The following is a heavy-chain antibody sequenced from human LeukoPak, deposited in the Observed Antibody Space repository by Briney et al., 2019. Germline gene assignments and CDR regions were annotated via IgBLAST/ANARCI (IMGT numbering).Heavy chain of an antibody. V-gene: IGHV3-74*01. Sequence: GGSLRLSCAASGFTFSSYWMHWVRQAPRKGLVWVSRINSDGSSTSYADSVKGRFTISRDNAKNTLYLQMNSLRAEDTAVYYCARVWRRMGVYFDYWGQGTLVTVSS. J-gene: IGHJ4*02. CDR3: ARVWRRMGVYFDY. CDR1: GFTFSSYW. CDR2: INSDGSST. D-gene: IGHD3-16*01.